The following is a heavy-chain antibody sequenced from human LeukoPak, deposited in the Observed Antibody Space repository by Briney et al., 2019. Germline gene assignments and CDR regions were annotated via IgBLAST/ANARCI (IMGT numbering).Heavy chain of an antibody. V-gene: IGHV1-18*04. D-gene: IGHD2-2*01. CDR3: ARVQDGYCSSTSCYVGWFDP. Sequence: ASVKVSCKASGYTFTSYGISWVRQAPGQGLEGMGWISAYNGNTNYAQKLQGRVTMTTDTSTSTAYMELGSLRSDDTAVYYCARVQDGYCSSTSCYVGWFDPWGQGTLVTVSS. CDR1: GYTFTSYG. CDR2: ISAYNGNT. J-gene: IGHJ5*02.